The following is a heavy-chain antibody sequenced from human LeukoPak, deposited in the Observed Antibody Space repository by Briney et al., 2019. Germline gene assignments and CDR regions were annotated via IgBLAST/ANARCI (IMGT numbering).Heavy chain of an antibody. D-gene: IGHD3-22*01. J-gene: IGHJ4*02. CDR1: GFTFSSYG. CDR2: ISGSGGST. Sequence: GGTLRLSCAASGFTFSSYGMSWVRQAPGKGLEWVSAISGSGGSTYYADSVKGRFTISRDSSKNTLYLQMNSLRAEDTAVYYCAKELNYYDSSGYYIRWGQGTLVTVSS. CDR3: AKELNYYDSSGYYIR. V-gene: IGHV3-23*01.